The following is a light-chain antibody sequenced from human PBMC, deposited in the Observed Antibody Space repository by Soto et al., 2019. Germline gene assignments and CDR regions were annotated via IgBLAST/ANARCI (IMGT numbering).Light chain of an antibody. Sequence: QSVLTQPPSASGTPGRRVTISCSGSRSNIGSNAVNWYQQLPATAPKLLLYSNNQRPSGVPDRFSGSKSGTSASLAISGLQSEDEADYYCAAWDDSLNGYVFGTGTKLTVL. V-gene: IGLV1-44*01. J-gene: IGLJ1*01. CDR3: AAWDDSLNGYV. CDR2: SNN. CDR1: RSNIGSNA.